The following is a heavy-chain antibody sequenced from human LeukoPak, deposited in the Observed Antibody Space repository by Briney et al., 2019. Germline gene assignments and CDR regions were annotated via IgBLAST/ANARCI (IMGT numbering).Heavy chain of an antibody. CDR3: ARGCGGDCYSQNAFDI. V-gene: IGHV3-23*01. Sequence: GGSLRLSCAASGFTFSSYAMSWVRQAPGKGLEWVSAISGSGGSTYYADSVKGRFTISRDNSKNTLYLQMNSLRAEDTAVYYCARGCGGDCYSQNAFDIWGQGTMVTVSS. CDR1: GFTFSSYA. CDR2: ISGSGGST. D-gene: IGHD2-21*01. J-gene: IGHJ3*02.